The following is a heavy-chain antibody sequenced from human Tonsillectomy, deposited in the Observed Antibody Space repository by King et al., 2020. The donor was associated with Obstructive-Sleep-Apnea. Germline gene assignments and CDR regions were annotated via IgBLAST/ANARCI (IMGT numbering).Heavy chain of an antibody. Sequence: VQLVESGGDLVQPGGSLRLSCAASGFTVSSNYMSWVRQAPGKGLEWVSVIYSGGRTYYADSVKDRFTISRDNSKNTRYLQMNSVRAEDTAIYYCAWMGGMIRGVIIDYFDYWGQGTLVTVSS. CDR3: AWMGGMIRGVIIDYFDY. V-gene: IGHV3-66*01. CDR1: GFTVSSNY. D-gene: IGHD3-10*01. J-gene: IGHJ4*02. CDR2: IYSGGRT.